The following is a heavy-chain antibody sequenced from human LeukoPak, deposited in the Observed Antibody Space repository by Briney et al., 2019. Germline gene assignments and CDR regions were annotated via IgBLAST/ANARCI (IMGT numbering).Heavy chain of an antibody. CDR3: ARFSLVIAVAGTGEAFDI. CDR1: GGSISSYY. Sequence: SETLSLTCTVSGGSISSYYWSWIRQPAGKGLEWIGRIYTSGSTNYNPSLKSRVTMSVDTSKNQFSLKLSSVTAAVTVVYYCARFSLVIAVAGTGEAFDIGGKGTRVTVS. V-gene: IGHV4-4*07. J-gene: IGHJ3*02. CDR2: IYTSGST. D-gene: IGHD6-19*01.